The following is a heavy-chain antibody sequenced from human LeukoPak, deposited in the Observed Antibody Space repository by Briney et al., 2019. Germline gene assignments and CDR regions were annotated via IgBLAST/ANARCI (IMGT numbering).Heavy chain of an antibody. CDR1: GFNFRGYT. Sequence: GGSLRLSCAASGFNFRGYTMNWVRQAPGKGLEYVSVIDTDGRITYYADSVKGRFTISRDNSKNTVYLQMGSLRGEDMAVYYCTRDGGSFCDFDYWGQGALVTVSS. V-gene: IGHV3-64*02. CDR3: TRDGGSFCDFDY. D-gene: IGHD1-26*01. J-gene: IGHJ4*02. CDR2: IDTDGRIT.